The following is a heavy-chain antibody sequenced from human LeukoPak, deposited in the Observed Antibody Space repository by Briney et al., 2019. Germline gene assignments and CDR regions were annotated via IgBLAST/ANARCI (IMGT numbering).Heavy chain of an antibody. V-gene: IGHV3-48*03. CDR3: ARPGTALADTIY. Sequence: GGSLRLSCAASGFTFTSYGMNWVRQAPGKGLEWVSYISSSGSTIYYADSVRGRFTVSRDNAKNSLYLQMNSLRAEDTAIYYCARPGTALADTIYWGQGTLVTVSS. CDR1: GFTFTSYG. CDR2: ISSSGSTI. D-gene: IGHD6-19*01. J-gene: IGHJ4*02.